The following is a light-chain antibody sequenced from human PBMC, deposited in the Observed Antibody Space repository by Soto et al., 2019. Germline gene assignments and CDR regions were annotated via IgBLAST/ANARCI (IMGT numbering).Light chain of an antibody. V-gene: IGLV4-69*01. CDR1: SGHSSYA. J-gene: IGLJ1*01. CDR2: LNSDGSH. CDR3: QTWGSGIHYV. Sequence: QLVLTQSPSASASLGASVKLTCTLSSGHSSYAIAWHQQQPEKDPRYLMKLNSDGSHSKGDGILDRFSGSSSGAERYLTISSLQSEDEADYYCQTWGSGIHYVFGTGTKLTVL.